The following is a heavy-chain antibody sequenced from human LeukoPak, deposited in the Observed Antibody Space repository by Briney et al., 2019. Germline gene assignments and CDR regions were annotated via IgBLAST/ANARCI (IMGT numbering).Heavy chain of an antibody. CDR3: AKDNDYSTSYFDY. V-gene: IGHV3-23*01. Sequence: PGGSLRLSCAASGFTFSDYYMSWVRQAPGKGLEWVSAISGSGGSTYYADSVKGRFTISRDNSKNTLYLQMNSLRAEDTAVYYCAKDNDYSTSYFDYWGQGTLVTVSS. CDR1: GFTFSDYY. D-gene: IGHD4-11*01. CDR2: ISGSGGST. J-gene: IGHJ4*02.